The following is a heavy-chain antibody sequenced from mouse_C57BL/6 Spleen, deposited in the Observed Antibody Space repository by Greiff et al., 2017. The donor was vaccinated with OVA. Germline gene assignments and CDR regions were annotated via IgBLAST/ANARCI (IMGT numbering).Heavy chain of an antibody. CDR3: VITTSYYYAMDY. J-gene: IGHJ4*01. D-gene: IGHD2-4*01. CDR2: IYPGSGST. Sequence: QVQLQQSGAELVKPGASVKMSCKASGYTFTSYWITWVKQRPGQGLEWIGDIYPGSGSTNYNEKFKSKATLTVDTSSSTAYMQLSSLTSEDSAVYYCVITTSYYYAMDYWGQGTSVTVSS. V-gene: IGHV1-55*01. CDR1: GYTFTSYW.